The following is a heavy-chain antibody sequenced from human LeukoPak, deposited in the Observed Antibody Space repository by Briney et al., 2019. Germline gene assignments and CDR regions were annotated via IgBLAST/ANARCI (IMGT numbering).Heavy chain of an antibody. J-gene: IGHJ6*03. D-gene: IGHD3-22*01. CDR3: ARRDDSSGWTYYYMDV. Sequence: GGSLRLSCAASEFTFSTYWMSWVRQAPGKGLEWVADIKQDGSEKYYVDSVKGRFTISRDNAKNSLYLQMNSLRAEDTAVYYCARRDDSSGWTYYYMDVWGKGTTVTISS. CDR1: EFTFSTYW. V-gene: IGHV3-7*01. CDR2: IKQDGSEK.